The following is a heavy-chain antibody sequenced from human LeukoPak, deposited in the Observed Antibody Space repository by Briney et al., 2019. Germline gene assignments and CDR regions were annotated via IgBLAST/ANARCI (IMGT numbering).Heavy chain of an antibody. Sequence: GASVKVSCKASGYTFTGYYMHWVRQAPGQGLEWMGGIIPIFGTANYAQKFQGRVTITADESTSTAYMELSSLRSEDTAVYYCARGSVVVRLRGPLDYWGQGTLVTVSS. J-gene: IGHJ4*02. V-gene: IGHV1-69*13. CDR3: ARGSVVVRLRGPLDY. D-gene: IGHD2-21*01. CDR1: GYTFTGYY. CDR2: IIPIFGTA.